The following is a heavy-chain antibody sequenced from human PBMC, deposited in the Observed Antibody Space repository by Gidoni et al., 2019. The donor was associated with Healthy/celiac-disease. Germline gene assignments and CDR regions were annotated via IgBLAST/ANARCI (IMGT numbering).Heavy chain of an antibody. J-gene: IGHJ6*02. V-gene: IGHV3-21*01. CDR2: ISSSSSYI. CDR1: GFTFSSYS. D-gene: IGHD2-15*01. CDR3: ARAKISDIVVVVAGNYYGMDV. Sequence: EVQLVESGGGLVKPGGSLRLSCAASGFTFSSYSMNWVRQAPGKGLEWVSAISSSSSYIYYADSVKGRFTISRDNAKNSLYLQMNSLRAEDTAVYYCARAKISDIVVVVAGNYYGMDVWGQGTTVTVSS.